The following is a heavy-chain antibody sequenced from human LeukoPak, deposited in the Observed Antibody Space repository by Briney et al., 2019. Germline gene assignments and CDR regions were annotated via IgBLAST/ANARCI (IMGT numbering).Heavy chain of an antibody. D-gene: IGHD6-13*01. J-gene: IGHJ4*02. CDR1: GGSISSYY. V-gene: IGHV4-59*01. CDR3: ARDRGPPNIAAAPFGY. CDR2: IYYSGST. Sequence: PSETLSLTCTVSGGSISSYYWSWIRQPPGEGLEWIGYIYYSGSTNYNPSLKSRVTISVDTSKNQFSLKLSSVTAADTAVYYCARDRGPPNIAAAPFGYWGQGTLVTVPS.